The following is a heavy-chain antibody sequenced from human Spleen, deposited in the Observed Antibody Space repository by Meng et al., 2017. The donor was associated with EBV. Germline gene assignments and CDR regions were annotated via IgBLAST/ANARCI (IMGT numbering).Heavy chain of an antibody. Sequence: QVQLQESGPGLVAPSGTPSLTCTVSCGSISSDNWWSWVRQPPGKGLEWIGEIWHSGTNYSPSLKSRVTISVDKSKNQFSLNLGFMTAADTAVYYCARDLRPWLGGFDAWGPGTLVTVSS. CDR2: IWHSGT. CDR3: ARDLRPWLGGFDA. CDR1: CGSISSDNW. J-gene: IGHJ5*02. V-gene: IGHV4-4*02. D-gene: IGHD3-10*01.